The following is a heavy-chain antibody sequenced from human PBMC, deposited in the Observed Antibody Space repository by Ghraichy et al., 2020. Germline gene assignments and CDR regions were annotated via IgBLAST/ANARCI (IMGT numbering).Heavy chain of an antibody. D-gene: IGHD3-3*01. V-gene: IGHV4-39*01. Sequence: SQTLSLTCTVSGGSISSSSYYWGWIRQPPGKGLEWIGSIYYSGSTYYNPSLKSRVTISVDTSKNQFSLKLSSVTAADTAVYYCARQAEGYDFWSGVNFWFDPWGQGTLVTVSS. CDR1: GGSISSSSYY. CDR2: IYYSGST. CDR3: ARQAEGYDFWSGVNFWFDP. J-gene: IGHJ5*02.